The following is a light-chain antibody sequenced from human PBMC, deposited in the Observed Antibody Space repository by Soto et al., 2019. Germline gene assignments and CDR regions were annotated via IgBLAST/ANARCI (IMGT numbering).Light chain of an antibody. V-gene: IGLV2-14*01. CDR1: SSDVDTYKY. CDR2: EVS. Sequence: QSALTQPASVSGSPGQSIIISCTGTSSDVDTYKYVSWYQQHPGKAPKIMIYEVSHRPSGVSDRFSGSKSGNTASLTISGLQAEDEADYYCCSYAGSTTRVLFGGGTKVTVL. J-gene: IGLJ2*01. CDR3: CSYAGSTTRVL.